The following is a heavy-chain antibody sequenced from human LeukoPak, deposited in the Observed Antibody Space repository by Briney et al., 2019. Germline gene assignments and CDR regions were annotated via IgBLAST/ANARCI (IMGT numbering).Heavy chain of an antibody. Sequence: KPSQTLSLTCTVSGGSVSSGNYYWSWIRQPAGKGPEWIGRIYTSGSTNYNPSLKSRVTISLDTSKRQFSLKVSSVTAADTAVYYCAREKQVLSLWGSRASPAPADWHAFDIWGQGTMVTVSS. J-gene: IGHJ3*02. CDR3: AREKQVLSLWGSRASPAPADWHAFDI. CDR2: IYTSGST. CDR1: GGSVSSGNYY. D-gene: IGHD3-10*01. V-gene: IGHV4-61*02.